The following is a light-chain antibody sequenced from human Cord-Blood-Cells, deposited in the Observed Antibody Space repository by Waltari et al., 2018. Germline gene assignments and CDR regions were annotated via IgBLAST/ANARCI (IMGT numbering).Light chain of an antibody. CDR1: QSVSSY. J-gene: IGKJ1*01. V-gene: IGKV3-11*01. CDR2: DAS. Sequence: EIVLTQSPATLSLSPGERANLSCRASQSVSSYLAWYQQKPGQAPRLLLYDASNRATGIPARFSGSGSGTDFTLTISSLEPEDFAVYYCQQRSNWWTFGQGTKVEIK. CDR3: QQRSNWWT.